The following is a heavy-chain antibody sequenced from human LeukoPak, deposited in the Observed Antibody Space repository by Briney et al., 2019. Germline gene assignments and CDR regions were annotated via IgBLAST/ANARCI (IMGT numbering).Heavy chain of an antibody. CDR2: ISWNSGSI. V-gene: IGHV3-9*01. CDR1: GFTFDDYA. Sequence: PGGSLRLSCAASGFTFDDYAMHWVRQAPGKGLEWVSGISWNSGSIGYADSVKGRFTISRDNAKNSLYLQMNSLRAEDTALYYCAKGGYRFIVGANFDYWGQGTLVTVSS. J-gene: IGHJ4*02. CDR3: AKGGYRFIVGANFDY. D-gene: IGHD1-26*01.